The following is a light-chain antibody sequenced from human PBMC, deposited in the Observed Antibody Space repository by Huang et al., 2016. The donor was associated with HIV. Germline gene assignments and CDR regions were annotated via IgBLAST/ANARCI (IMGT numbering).Light chain of an antibody. Sequence: DIQMTQSPSSLSAFVGDRVTITCRASQGITNSLAWYQQKPGKAPKLLVYATSKLESGVPSRFSGGGSGTYYTLTITSLQPEDFATYYCQQFYLPPVTFGQGTKVEIK. CDR1: QGITNS. CDR2: ATS. CDR3: QQFYLPPVT. J-gene: IGKJ1*01. V-gene: IGKV1-NL1*01.